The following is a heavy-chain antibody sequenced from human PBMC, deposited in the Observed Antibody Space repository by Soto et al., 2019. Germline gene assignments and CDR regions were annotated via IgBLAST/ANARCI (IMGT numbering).Heavy chain of an antibody. CDR2: IIPIFGTA. D-gene: IGHD3-22*01. V-gene: IGHV1-69*13. CDR3: ARDRVFYDSSGEKTPPSP. CDR1: GGTFSSYA. J-gene: IGHJ5*02. Sequence: GASVKVSCKASGGTFSSYAISWVRQAPGQGLEWMGGIIPIFGTADYAQKFQGRVTITADESTSTAYMELSSLRSEDTAVYYCARDRVFYDSSGEKTPPSPWGQGTLVTVSS.